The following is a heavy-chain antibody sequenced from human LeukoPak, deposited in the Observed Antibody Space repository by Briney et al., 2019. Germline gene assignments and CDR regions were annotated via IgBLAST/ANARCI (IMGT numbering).Heavy chain of an antibody. Sequence: SETLSLTCTVSGGSISSSSYYWGWIRQPPGKGLEWIGSIYYSGSTYYNPSLKSRVTISVDTSKNQFSLKLSSVTAADTAVYYCAGKPSEYSSFGEAFDIWGQGTMVTVSS. J-gene: IGHJ3*02. CDR3: AGKPSEYSSFGEAFDI. CDR1: GGSISSSSYY. CDR2: IYYSGST. D-gene: IGHD6-6*01. V-gene: IGHV4-39*01.